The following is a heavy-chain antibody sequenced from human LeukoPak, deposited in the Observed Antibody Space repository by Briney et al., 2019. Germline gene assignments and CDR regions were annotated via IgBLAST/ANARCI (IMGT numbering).Heavy chain of an antibody. CDR3: ARSGGGTYFDN. CDR1: GFLFSSYG. CDR2: IWSDGRHQ. Sequence: GGSLRLSCAASGFLFSSYGMHWVRQAPGKGLEWEAVIWSDGRHQDYGDSVQGRFTLSRDNSTNTLYLQMNSLRADDTAVYYCARSGGGTYFDNWGQGTLVTVSS. V-gene: IGHV3-30*12. J-gene: IGHJ4*02. D-gene: IGHD2-15*01.